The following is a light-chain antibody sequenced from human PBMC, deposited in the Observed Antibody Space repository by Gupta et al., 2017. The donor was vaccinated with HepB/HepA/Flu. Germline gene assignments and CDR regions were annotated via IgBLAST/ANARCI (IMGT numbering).Light chain of an antibody. CDR2: WND. Sequence: QSVLTQPPSASGTPGQRVTISCSGSAPNIGNNYVYWYQHVPGTAPKLLIFWNDKRPSGVPDRFAGSESGTSASLAVSGLRSEDEADYYCAAWDDSLSGWVFGGETKLTVL. V-gene: IGLV1-47*01. CDR1: APNIGNNY. J-gene: IGLJ3*02. CDR3: AAWDDSLSGWV.